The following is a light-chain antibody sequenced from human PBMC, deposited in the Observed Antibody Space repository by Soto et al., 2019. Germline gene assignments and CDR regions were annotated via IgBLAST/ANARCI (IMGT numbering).Light chain of an antibody. CDR1: SSDVGGYTY. V-gene: IGLV2-11*01. Sequence: QSLLTQPRSVSGSPGQSVTISCTGTSSDVGGYTYVSWYQQHPGKAPKLIIYGVNKRPSGVPDRFSGSKSGNAASLTISGLQAEDEADYYCCSYAGTPYVFGSGTKDTVL. J-gene: IGLJ1*01. CDR3: CSYAGTPYV. CDR2: GVN.